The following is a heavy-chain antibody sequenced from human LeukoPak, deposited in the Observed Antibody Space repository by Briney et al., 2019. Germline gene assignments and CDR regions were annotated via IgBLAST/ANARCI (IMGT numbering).Heavy chain of an antibody. J-gene: IGHJ3*02. CDR2: IIPIFGTA. CDR3: ARDLILWFGEPGELGAFDI. D-gene: IGHD3-10*01. CDR1: GGTFSSYA. Sequence: GASVKVSCKASGGTFSSYAISWVRQAPGQGLEWMGRIIPIFGTANYAQKLQGRVTMTTDTSTSTAYMELRSLRSDDTAVYYCARDLILWFGEPGELGAFDIWGQGTMVTVSS. V-gene: IGHV1-69*05.